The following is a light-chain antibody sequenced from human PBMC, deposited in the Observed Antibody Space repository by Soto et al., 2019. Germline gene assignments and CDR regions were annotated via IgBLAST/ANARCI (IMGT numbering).Light chain of an antibody. J-gene: IGLJ1*01. CDR3: QSYDSSLSGHV. Sequence: QSVLTQPPSVSGAPGQRVTISCTGSSSNIGAGYDVHWYQQLPGTAPKLLIYGNSNRPSGVPDRFSGSKSGTSASLAITGLQAEDEADYYCQSYDSSLSGHVFGTGTEVTV. CDR1: SSNIGAGYD. V-gene: IGLV1-40*01. CDR2: GNS.